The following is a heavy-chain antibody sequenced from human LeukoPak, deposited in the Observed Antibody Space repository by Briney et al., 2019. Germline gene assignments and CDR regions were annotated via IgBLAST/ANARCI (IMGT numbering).Heavy chain of an antibody. CDR2: INYGGTT. CDR1: GGSISSSNYF. Sequence: SETLSLTCTVSGGSISSSNYFWSWIRQPPGQELEWIASINYGGTTYYNPSLKSRVTISVDTSKNHFSLRLTSVTAADTAVYLCARYVVYGSGKYYFDYWGQGSLVSVSS. CDR3: ARYVVYGSGKYYFDY. V-gene: IGHV4-39*01. J-gene: IGHJ4*02. D-gene: IGHD3-10*01.